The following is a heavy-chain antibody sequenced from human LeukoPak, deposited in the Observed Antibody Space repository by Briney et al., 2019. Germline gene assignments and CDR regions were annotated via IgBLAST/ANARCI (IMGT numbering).Heavy chain of an antibody. V-gene: IGHV1-69*13. D-gene: IGHD3-22*01. Sequence: SVKVSCKASGGTFSSYAISWVRQAPGQGLEWMGGIIPIFGTANYAQKFQGRVTITADESTSTAYMELSSLRSEDTAVYYCAGLMYYYDSSGYPFDYWGQGTLVTVSS. J-gene: IGHJ4*02. CDR1: GGTFSSYA. CDR2: IIPIFGTA. CDR3: AGLMYYYDSSGYPFDY.